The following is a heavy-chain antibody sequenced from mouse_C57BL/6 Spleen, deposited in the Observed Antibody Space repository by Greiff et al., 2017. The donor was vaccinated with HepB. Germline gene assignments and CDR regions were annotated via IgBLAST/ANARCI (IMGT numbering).Heavy chain of an antibody. V-gene: IGHV2-6-1*01. Sequence: VKLVESGPGLVAPSQSLSITCTVSGFSLTSYGVHWVRQPPGKGLEWLVVIWSDGSTTYNSALKSRLSISKDNSKSQVFLKMNSLQTDDTAMYYCARHAPFYYGSSYDAMDYWGQGTSVTVSS. CDR2: IWSDGST. CDR1: GFSLTSYG. J-gene: IGHJ4*01. D-gene: IGHD1-1*01. CDR3: ARHAPFYYGSSYDAMDY.